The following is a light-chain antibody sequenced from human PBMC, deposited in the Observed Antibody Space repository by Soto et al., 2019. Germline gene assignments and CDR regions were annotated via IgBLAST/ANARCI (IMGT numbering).Light chain of an antibody. CDR2: GAS. CDR3: QQYGSSPWT. CDR1: QSVSNSY. V-gene: IGKV3-20*01. J-gene: IGKJ1*01. Sequence: EIVLTQSPGTLSLSPEERATLSCRASQSVSNSYIAWYQQKPGQAPRLLIYGASSRATGIPDRFTGSGSGTEFTLTSTRLEPEDFAVYYCQQYGSSPWTFGQGTKVEIK.